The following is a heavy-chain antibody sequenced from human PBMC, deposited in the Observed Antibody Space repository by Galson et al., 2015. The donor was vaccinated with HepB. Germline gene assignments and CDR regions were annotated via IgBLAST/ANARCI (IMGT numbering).Heavy chain of an antibody. CDR3: AKGSYDILTGYYAPAY. CDR1: GFTFSSYA. J-gene: IGHJ4*02. D-gene: IGHD3-9*01. V-gene: IGHV3-23*01. CDR2: ISGTGGTT. Sequence: SLRLSCAASGFTFSSYAMSWVRQAPLKGLEWVSAISGTGGTTYYADSVKGRFTISRDNSKNTLYLQMNSLRAEDTAIYYCAKGSYDILTGYYAPAYWGQGTLVTVSS.